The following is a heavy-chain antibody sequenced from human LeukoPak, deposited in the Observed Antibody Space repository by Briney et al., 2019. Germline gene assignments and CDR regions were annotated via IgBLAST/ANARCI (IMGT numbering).Heavy chain of an antibody. J-gene: IGHJ4*02. D-gene: IGHD3-10*01. CDR2: IYYLGNT. V-gene: IGHV4-39*07. CDR3: AKEDANYYGSGSYYRPLPVFDY. CDR1: GGSISSSTYY. Sequence: SETLSLTCTVSGGSISSSTYYWGWLRQPPGKGLEWIASIYYLGNTYYNPSLRSRVTISVDTSKNQFSLKLSSVTAADTAVYYCAKEDANYYGSGSYYRPLPVFDYWGQGTLVTVSS.